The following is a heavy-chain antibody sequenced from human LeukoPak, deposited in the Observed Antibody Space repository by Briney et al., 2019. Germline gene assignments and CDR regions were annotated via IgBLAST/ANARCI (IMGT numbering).Heavy chain of an antibody. J-gene: IGHJ4*02. CDR2: ISSRSSTI. Sequence: GGSLRLSCVGSGFIFNEYSLNWVRQAPGKGPEWVSYISSRSSTIYYADSVKGRFTISRDNSRNTLFLQMNSLRAEDTAVYYCAKVRRAYCSSTSCYSPIDYWGQGTLVTVSS. CDR1: GFIFNEYS. D-gene: IGHD2-2*01. V-gene: IGHV3-48*01. CDR3: AKVRRAYCSSTSCYSPIDY.